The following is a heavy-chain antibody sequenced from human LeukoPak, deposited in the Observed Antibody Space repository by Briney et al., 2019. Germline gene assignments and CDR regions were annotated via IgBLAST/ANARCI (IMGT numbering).Heavy chain of an antibody. D-gene: IGHD6-19*01. CDR1: GFSFRDSA. Sequence: PGGSLRLSCAASGFSFRDSAMYWVRQAPGKGLEYVSVIRTDGSRIYYADSVKGRFTISRDNSKNTLYLQMGSLRVENMAVYYCTRGVAISTSGWYDAFDYWGQGVLVTVSS. J-gene: IGHJ4*02. CDR2: IRTDGSRI. V-gene: IGHV3-64*02. CDR3: TRGVAISTSGWYDAFDY.